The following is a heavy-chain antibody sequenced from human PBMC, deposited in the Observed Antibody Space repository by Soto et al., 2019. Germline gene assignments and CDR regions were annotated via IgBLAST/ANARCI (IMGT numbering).Heavy chain of an antibody. CDR3: ARGPLVVLNYFES. J-gene: IGHJ4*02. CDR1: GGTFRNYP. V-gene: IGHV1-69*02. CDR2: IFPLTDIP. Sequence: QVQLVQSGTEVKKPGSSVKVSCKDSGGTFRNYPINWVRQAPGQGLEWMGSIFPLTDIPDYAQNFQARLTISADKSTSTAYMEFSSLTSDDTAMYFCARGPLVVLNYFESWGQGTLVTVSS.